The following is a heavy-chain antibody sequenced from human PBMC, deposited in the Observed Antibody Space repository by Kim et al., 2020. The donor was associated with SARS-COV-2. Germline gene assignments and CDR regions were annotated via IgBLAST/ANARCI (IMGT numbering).Heavy chain of an antibody. Sequence: YNPSLKSRVTISVDTSKNQFSLKLSSVAAADTAVYYCARIRLELLYYFDYWGQGTLVTVSS. D-gene: IGHD1-7*01. J-gene: IGHJ4*02. CDR3: ARIRLELLYYFDY. V-gene: IGHV4-59*01.